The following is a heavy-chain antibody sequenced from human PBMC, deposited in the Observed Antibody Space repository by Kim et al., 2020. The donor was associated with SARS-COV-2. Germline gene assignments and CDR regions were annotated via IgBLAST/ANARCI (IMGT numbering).Heavy chain of an antibody. CDR1: GFTFSSYG. CDR3: ARGPVVDANKGDVFDY. D-gene: IGHD2-15*01. Sequence: GGSLRLSCAASGFTFSSYGMHWVRQAPGKGLEWVSVIWYDGSNKYYADSVKGRFTISRDNSKNTLYLQMNSLRAEDTAVYYCARGPVVDANKGDVFDYWGQGTLVTVSS. V-gene: IGHV3-33*01. CDR2: IWYDGSNK. J-gene: IGHJ4*02.